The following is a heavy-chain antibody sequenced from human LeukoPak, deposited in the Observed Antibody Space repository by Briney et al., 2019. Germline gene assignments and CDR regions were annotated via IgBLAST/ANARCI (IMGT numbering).Heavy chain of an antibody. Sequence: GGSLRLSCAASGFTFSSYGMHWVRQAPGKGLEWVAFIRYVGSNKYYADSVKGRFTISRDNSKNTLYLQMNSLRAEDTAVYYCAKDPNAVTNYYYYYYMDVWGKGTTVTVSS. V-gene: IGHV3-30*02. CDR2: IRYVGSNK. J-gene: IGHJ6*03. CDR3: AKDPNAVTNYYYYYYMDV. CDR1: GFTFSSYG. D-gene: IGHD4-11*01.